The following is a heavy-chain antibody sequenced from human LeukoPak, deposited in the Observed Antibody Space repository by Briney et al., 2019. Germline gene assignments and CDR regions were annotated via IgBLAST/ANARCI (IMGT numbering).Heavy chain of an antibody. CDR2: IRSKANSYAT. D-gene: IGHD1-26*01. CDR3: TRVIVEATTQDGY. Sequence: GGSLRLSCAASGFTFSSYGMHWVRQASGKGLEWVGRIRSKANSYATAYAASVKGRFTISRDDSKNTAYLQMNSLKTEDTAVYYCTRVIVEATTQDGYWGQGTLVTVSS. J-gene: IGHJ4*02. CDR1: GFTFSSYG. V-gene: IGHV3-73*01.